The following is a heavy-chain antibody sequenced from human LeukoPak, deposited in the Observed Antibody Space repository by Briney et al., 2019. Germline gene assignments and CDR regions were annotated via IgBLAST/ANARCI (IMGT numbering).Heavy chain of an antibody. Sequence: GGSLRLSCAASGFTFSSYSMNWVRQAPGKGLEWVSYISSSSSTIYYADSVKGRFTISRDNAKNSLYLQMNSLRAEDTAVYYCAGPYGSGSYVYYYYGMDVWGQGTTVTVSS. CDR1: GFTFSSYS. CDR2: ISSSSSTI. D-gene: IGHD3-10*01. CDR3: AGPYGSGSYVYYYYGMDV. J-gene: IGHJ6*02. V-gene: IGHV3-48*01.